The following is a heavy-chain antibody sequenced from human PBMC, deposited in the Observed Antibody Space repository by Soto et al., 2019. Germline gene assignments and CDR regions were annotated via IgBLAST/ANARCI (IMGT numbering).Heavy chain of an antibody. CDR3: ARARRATLDY. V-gene: IGHV4-30-4*02. CDR1: GGSISSGDYY. Sequence: SETLSLTCTVSGGSISSGDYYWSWIRQPPGKGLEWIGYIYYSGSTYYNPSLKSRVTISIDTSKNQFSLKLSSVTAADTAVCYCARARRATLDYWGQGTLVTVSS. D-gene: IGHD1-26*01. CDR2: IYYSGST. J-gene: IGHJ4*02.